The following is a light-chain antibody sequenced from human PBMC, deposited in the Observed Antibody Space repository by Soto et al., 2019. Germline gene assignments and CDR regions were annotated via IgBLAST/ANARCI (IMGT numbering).Light chain of an antibody. J-gene: IGKJ3*01. CDR2: AAS. CDR1: QGISSY. Sequence: DVQLTQSPSFLSASVGDRVTITCRASQGISSYLAWYQQNPGKAPKLLIYAASTLQSGVPSRFSGSGCGTAFTLTISLPLTEHFATYYSQQLNSYPGFTSGPGTKVDIK. V-gene: IGKV1-9*01. CDR3: QQLNSYPGFT.